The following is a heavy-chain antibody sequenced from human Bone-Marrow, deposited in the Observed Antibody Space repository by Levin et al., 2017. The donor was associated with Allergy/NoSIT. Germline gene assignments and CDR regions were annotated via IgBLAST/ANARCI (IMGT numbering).Heavy chain of an antibody. J-gene: IGHJ4*02. V-gene: IGHV4-39*01. Sequence: SETLSLTCTVSGVSISTNDYYWGWHRPPPGKTLEWIRHVYFTGSNYQRSSLKSRATISLDTSTNQVSLRLSSVTAADTAVYCCVRLNAFWLVGTWGQGALVTVSS. D-gene: IGHD6-19*01. CDR1: GVSISTNDYY. CDR2: VYFTGSN. CDR3: VRLNAFWLVGT.